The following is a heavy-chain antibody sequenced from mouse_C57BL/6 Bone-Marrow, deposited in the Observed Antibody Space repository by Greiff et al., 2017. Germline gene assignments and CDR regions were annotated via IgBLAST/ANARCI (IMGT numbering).Heavy chain of an antibody. CDR1: GYTFTSYW. D-gene: IGHD2-3*01. J-gene: IGHJ2*03. Sequence: QVQLQQPGAELVRPGTSVKLSCKASGYTFTSYWMHWVKQRPGQGLEWIGVIDPSDSYTNYNQKFKGKATLTVDTSSSTAYMQLSSLTSEDSAVYYCGREGDDEYYDYWGQGTSLTVSA. CDR2: IDPSDSYT. V-gene: IGHV1-59*01. CDR3: GREGDDEYYDY.